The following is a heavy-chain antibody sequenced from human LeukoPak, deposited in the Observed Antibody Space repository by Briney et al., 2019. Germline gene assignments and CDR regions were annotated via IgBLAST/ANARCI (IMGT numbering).Heavy chain of an antibody. CDR2: IIPIFGTA. CDR1: GGTFSSYA. J-gene: IGHJ4*02. Sequence: GASVKVSCKASGGTFSSYAISWVRQAPGQGLEWMGRIIPIFGTANYAQKFQGRVTITTDESTSTAYMELSSLRSEDTAVYHCAREVGSGWYYFDYWGQGTLVTVSS. D-gene: IGHD6-19*01. CDR3: AREVGSGWYYFDY. V-gene: IGHV1-69*05.